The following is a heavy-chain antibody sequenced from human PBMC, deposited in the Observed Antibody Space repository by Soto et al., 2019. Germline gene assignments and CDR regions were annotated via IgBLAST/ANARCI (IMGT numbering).Heavy chain of an antibody. D-gene: IGHD5-12*01. CDR1: GFTFSSYG. CDR3: ARESTWLRSIYYYYYGMDV. Sequence: QVQLVESGGGVVQPGRSLRLSCAASGFTFSSYGMHWVRQAPGKGLEWVAVIWYDGSNKYYADSVKGRFTISRDNSKNTLYLQMNSLRAEDTAVYYCARESTWLRSIYYYYYGMDVWGQGTTVTVFS. CDR2: IWYDGSNK. J-gene: IGHJ6*02. V-gene: IGHV3-33*01.